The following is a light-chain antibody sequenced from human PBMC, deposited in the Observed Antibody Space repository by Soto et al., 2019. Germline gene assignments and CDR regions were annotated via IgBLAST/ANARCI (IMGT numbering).Light chain of an antibody. CDR3: SSSAVTNNFVL. Sequence: QAVVTQPPSASESPGQSVTISCTGTSGAVGGYDFVSWYQQFPGKAPKLLIYEVSKRPSGVPDRFSGSKSGNTASLTVSGLQPEDEADYYCSSSAVTNNFVLFGGGTKLTVL. V-gene: IGLV2-8*01. CDR1: SGAVGGYDF. CDR2: EVS. J-gene: IGLJ2*01.